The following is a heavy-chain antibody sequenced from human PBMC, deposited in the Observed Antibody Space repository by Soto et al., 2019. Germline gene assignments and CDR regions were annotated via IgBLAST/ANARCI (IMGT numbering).Heavy chain of an antibody. J-gene: IGHJ4*02. D-gene: IGHD1-26*01. CDR1: GGTFSSYS. Sequence: QVQLVQSGAEVKKPGSSVKVSCKASGGTFSSYSINWVRQAPGQGLEWMGEIIHIFGTANYAQKFQGRVTITADESTSKAYMELSSLRSEYTAVYYCARDGGRDSGGIDYWGQGTLVTVSS. CDR2: IIHIFGTA. CDR3: ARDGGRDSGGIDY. V-gene: IGHV1-69*01.